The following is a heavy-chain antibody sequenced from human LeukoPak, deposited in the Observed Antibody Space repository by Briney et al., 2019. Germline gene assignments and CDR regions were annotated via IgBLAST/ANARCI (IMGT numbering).Heavy chain of an antibody. Sequence: GGSLRLSCAASGFTFSSYSMNWVRQAPGKGLEWVSSISSSSSYIYYADSVKGRFTISRDNAKNSLYLQMSSLRAEDTAVYYCARRIAAAASDAFDIWGQGTMVTVSS. CDR2: ISSSSSYI. CDR1: GFTFSSYS. CDR3: ARRIAAAASDAFDI. J-gene: IGHJ3*02. D-gene: IGHD6-13*01. V-gene: IGHV3-21*01.